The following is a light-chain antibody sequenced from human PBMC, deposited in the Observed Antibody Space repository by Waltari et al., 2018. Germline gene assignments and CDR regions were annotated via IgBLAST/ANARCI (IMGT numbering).Light chain of an antibody. CDR3: QQRSNWPPWT. CDR1: QTLNNN. Sequence: EIVVTQSPATLSVSPGDRAILTCRTSQTLNNNLAWFQQKPGQSPRLLIYGASARASGVPARFSGSGSGTDFTLTISSLEPEDFAVYYCQQRSNWPPWTFGQGTKVEIK. V-gene: IGKV3-11*01. J-gene: IGKJ1*01. CDR2: GAS.